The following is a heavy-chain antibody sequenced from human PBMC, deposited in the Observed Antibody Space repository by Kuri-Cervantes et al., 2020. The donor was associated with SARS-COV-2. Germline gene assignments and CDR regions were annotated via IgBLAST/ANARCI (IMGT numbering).Heavy chain of an antibody. CDR2: ISGSGGST. Sequence: GGSLRLSCAASGFTFSSYAMSWVRQAPGKGLEWVSAISGSGGSTYYADSVKGRFTIPRVTSKNTLYLQMNSLRAEDTAVYYCAKDPYDFWSGYYLYYFEYWGQGTLVTVSS. D-gene: IGHD3-3*01. CDR1: GFTFSSYA. J-gene: IGHJ4*02. CDR3: AKDPYDFWSGYYLYYFEY. V-gene: IGHV3-23*01.